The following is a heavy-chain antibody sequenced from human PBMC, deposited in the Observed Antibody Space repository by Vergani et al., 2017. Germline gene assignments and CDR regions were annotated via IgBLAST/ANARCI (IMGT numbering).Heavy chain of an antibody. D-gene: IGHD5-18*01. Sequence: QVQLQESGPGLVKPSETLSLTCTVSGGSISSHYWSWIRQPPGKGLEWIGYIYYSGSTNYNPSLKSRVTISVDTSKNQFSLKLSSVTAADTAVYYCARGRHLQLWFENPYYGMDVWGQGTTVTVSS. CDR2: IYYSGST. CDR3: ARGRHLQLWFENPYYGMDV. V-gene: IGHV4-59*11. CDR1: GGSISSHY. J-gene: IGHJ6*02.